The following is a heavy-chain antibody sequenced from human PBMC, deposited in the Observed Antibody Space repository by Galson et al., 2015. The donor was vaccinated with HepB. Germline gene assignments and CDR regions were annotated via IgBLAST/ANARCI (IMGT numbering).Heavy chain of an antibody. Sequence: SVKVSCKASGYTFSRYAMNWVRQAPGQGLEWMGWINTNTGNPTYAQGFTGRFLFSLDTSVSTAYLKISSLKAEDTAVYYCAVVSSYYYGMDVWGQGTTVTVSS. CDR1: GYTFSRYA. D-gene: IGHD3-22*01. CDR3: AVVSSYYYGMDV. CDR2: INTNTGNP. J-gene: IGHJ6*02. V-gene: IGHV7-4-1*02.